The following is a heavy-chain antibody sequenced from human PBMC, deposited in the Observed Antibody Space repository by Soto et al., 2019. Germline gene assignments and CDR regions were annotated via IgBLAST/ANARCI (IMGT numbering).Heavy chain of an antibody. V-gene: IGHV4-31*03. CDR2: IYYSGST. Sequence: LSLTCTVSGGSISSGGYYWSWIRQHPGKGLEWIGYIYYSGSTYYNPSLKSRVTISVDTSKNQFSLKLSSVTAADTAVYYCASVGQLVPAAMYYYYMDVWGKGTTVTVSS. D-gene: IGHD2-2*01. CDR3: ASVGQLVPAAMYYYYMDV. J-gene: IGHJ6*03. CDR1: GGSISSGGYY.